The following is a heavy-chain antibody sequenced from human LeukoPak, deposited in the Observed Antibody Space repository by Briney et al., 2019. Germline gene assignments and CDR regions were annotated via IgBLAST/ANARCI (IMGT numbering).Heavy chain of an antibody. D-gene: IGHD3-22*01. CDR3: AADGSRDYFDY. J-gene: IGHJ4*02. Sequence: GGSLRLSCAASGFTFNRYGMHWVRQAPGKGLEWVAVISYDGSNRYYADSVKGRFTISRDNSKNTLYLQMNSLRSEDTAVYYCAADGSRDYFDYWGQGTLVTVSS. CDR1: GFTFNRYG. CDR2: ISYDGSNR. V-gene: IGHV3-30*03.